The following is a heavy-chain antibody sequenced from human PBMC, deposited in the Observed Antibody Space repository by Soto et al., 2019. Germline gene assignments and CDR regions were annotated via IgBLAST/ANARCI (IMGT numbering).Heavy chain of an antibody. CDR1: GFSFSDYA. Sequence: EVHLLASGGALVQPGGSLTLSFAASGFSFSDYAMSWVRQAPGKGLEWVSSISRTGDSAYYADSVKGRFAISRDRSKNRLSLKRNSLRVKDTAVYYCAKGPDGSGYYHNWFDSWGQGTLITVSS. CDR2: ISRTGDSA. D-gene: IGHD3-22*01. V-gene: IGHV3-23*01. CDR3: AKGPDGSGYYHNWFDS. J-gene: IGHJ5*01.